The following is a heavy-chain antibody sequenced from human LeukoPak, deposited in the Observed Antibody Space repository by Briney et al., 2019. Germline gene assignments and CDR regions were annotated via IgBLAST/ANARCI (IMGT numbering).Heavy chain of an antibody. Sequence: ASVKVSCKASGYTFTNYDINWVRQAAGQGLEWMGWMTPNSGNTGYAQKFQGRVTITRNISISTAYMELTNLKSEDTAVYYCARDTNYMDVWGKGTTVTVSS. J-gene: IGHJ6*03. CDR1: GYTFTNYD. CDR2: MTPNSGNT. CDR3: ARDTNYMDV. D-gene: IGHD3-3*01. V-gene: IGHV1-8*03.